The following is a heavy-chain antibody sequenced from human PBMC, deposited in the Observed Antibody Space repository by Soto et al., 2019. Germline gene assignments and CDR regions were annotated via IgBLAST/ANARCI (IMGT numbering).Heavy chain of an antibody. CDR3: ARDKGYCSGGTCFSRDYYYRMDV. CDR2: IWFDGSNK. D-gene: IGHD2-15*01. V-gene: IGHV3-33*01. CDR1: GFTFSTYD. J-gene: IGHJ6*02. Sequence: QVQLVESGGGVVQPGRSLRLSCAASGFTFSTYDIHWVRQAPTKGLEWVAVIWFDGSNKYYADSVKCRFTISRDNSKNTLYLQMNSLRAEDTAVYYCARDKGYCSGGTCFSRDYYYRMDVWGQGTTVTVSS.